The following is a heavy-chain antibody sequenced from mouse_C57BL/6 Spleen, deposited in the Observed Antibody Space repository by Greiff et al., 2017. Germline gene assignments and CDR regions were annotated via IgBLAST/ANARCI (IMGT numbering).Heavy chain of an antibody. J-gene: IGHJ4*01. D-gene: IGHD1-1*02. CDR2: ISYSGST. V-gene: IGHV3-1*01. Sequence: EVQLQESGPGMVKPSQSLSLTCTVTGYSITSGYDWHWIRHFPGNKLEWMGYISYSGSTNYNPSLKSRISITHDTSKNHFFLKLNSVTTEDTATYYCARSLITIAMDYWGQGTSVTVSS. CDR3: ARSLITIAMDY. CDR1: GYSITSGYD.